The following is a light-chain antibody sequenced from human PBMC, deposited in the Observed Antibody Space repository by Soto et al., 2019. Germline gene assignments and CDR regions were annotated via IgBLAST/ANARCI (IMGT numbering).Light chain of an antibody. CDR2: GNT. CDR1: SSNIGSGYD. V-gene: IGLV1-40*01. CDR3: QSYDRSLRGYV. J-gene: IGLJ1*01. Sequence: QSVRTQPPSVSGAPGQRVTSSCTGTSSNIGSGYDVHWYQHLPGTAPKLLIYGNTIRPSGVPDRFSGSKSGTSASLAITGLXAEDEADYYCQSYDRSLRGYVFGTGTKVTVL.